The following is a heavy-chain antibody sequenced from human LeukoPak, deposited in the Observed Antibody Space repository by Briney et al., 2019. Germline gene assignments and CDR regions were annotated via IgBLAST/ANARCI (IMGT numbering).Heavy chain of an antibody. J-gene: IGHJ3*02. V-gene: IGHV4-59*01. CDR1: GGSIRRYY. CDR3: ARGISPSFDI. CDR2: IYYSGST. Sequence: PPETLSLTCTLSGGSIRRYYWSWIRHPPGKGLELIGYIYYSGSTNYNPSLKSRVTISVDTSKNQFSLKLSSVTAADTAVYYCARGISPSFDIWGQGTMITVSS. D-gene: IGHD3-3*01.